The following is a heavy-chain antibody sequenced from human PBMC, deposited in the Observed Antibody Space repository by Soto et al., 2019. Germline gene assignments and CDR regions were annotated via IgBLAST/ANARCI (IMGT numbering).Heavy chain of an antibody. V-gene: IGHV3-23*01. D-gene: IGHD1-7*01. CDR1: GFTFSSYA. Sequence: GGSLRLSCAASGFTFSSYAMSWVRQAPGKGLEWVSAISGSGGSTYYADSVKGRFTISRDNSKNTLYLQMNSLRAEDTAVYYCAKNETSSALYNWNYLYYYYYGMDVWGQGTTVTVSS. J-gene: IGHJ6*02. CDR3: AKNETSSALYNWNYLYYYYYGMDV. CDR2: ISGSGGST.